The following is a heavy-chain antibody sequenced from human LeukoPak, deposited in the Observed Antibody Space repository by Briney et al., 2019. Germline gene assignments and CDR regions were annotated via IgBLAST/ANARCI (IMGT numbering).Heavy chain of an antibody. D-gene: IGHD3-22*01. Sequence: GGSLRLSCSASGFTFSRYPMHWVRQAPGKGLGYVSAISSNGGTTYYADSVKGRITVSRDNSKNTLYLQLSSLRPEDTAVYYCASTYSYDTSGYYPFDYWGQGTLVIVAS. CDR3: ASTYSYDTSGYYPFDY. CDR1: GFTFSRYP. V-gene: IGHV3-64D*09. CDR2: ISSNGGTT. J-gene: IGHJ4*02.